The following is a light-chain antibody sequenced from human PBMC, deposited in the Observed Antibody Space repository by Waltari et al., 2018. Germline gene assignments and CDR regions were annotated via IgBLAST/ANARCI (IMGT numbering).Light chain of an antibody. Sequence: QSALTQPASVSGSPGQSITISCTGTSSDVGGYNYVSWYQQHPGKAPNLMIYDVSNRPSGVSNRVSGSKSGNTASLTISGLQAEDEADYYCSSYTSSSTLVFGTGTKVTVL. V-gene: IGLV2-14*03. CDR3: SSYTSSSTLV. CDR2: DVS. J-gene: IGLJ1*01. CDR1: SSDVGGYNY.